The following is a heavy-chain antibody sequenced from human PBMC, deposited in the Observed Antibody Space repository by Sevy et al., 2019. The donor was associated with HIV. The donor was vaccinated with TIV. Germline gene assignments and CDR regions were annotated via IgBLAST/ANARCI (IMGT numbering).Heavy chain of an antibody. CDR2: IKQDGSEK. CDR1: GFTFSSYW. V-gene: IGHV3-7*01. Sequence: GGSLRLSCAASGFTFSSYWMNWIRQAPGKGLEWVANIKQDGSEKYYVDSVKGRFTISRDNAKNSLYLGMNTLASEDTAVYYCASSGGETWGQGTLVTVSS. J-gene: IGHJ4*02. CDR3: ASSGGET. D-gene: IGHD3-16*01.